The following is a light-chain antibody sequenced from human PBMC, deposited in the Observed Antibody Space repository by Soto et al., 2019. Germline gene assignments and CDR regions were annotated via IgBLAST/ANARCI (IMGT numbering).Light chain of an antibody. Sequence: EIVMTQSPATLSVSPGERATLSCRASQSVRSNLAWYQQKPGQAPRLLIYGASTRATGIPARFSGSGSGTEFTLTISRLQSEDFAVYYCQQYNNWPITFGQGTRLEIK. V-gene: IGKV3-15*01. J-gene: IGKJ5*01. CDR3: QQYNNWPIT. CDR2: GAS. CDR1: QSVRSN.